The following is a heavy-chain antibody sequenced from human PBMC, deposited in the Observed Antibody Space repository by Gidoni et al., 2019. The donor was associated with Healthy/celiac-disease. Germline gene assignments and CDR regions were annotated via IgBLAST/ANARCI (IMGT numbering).Heavy chain of an antibody. CDR3: AKDHSGSYLDY. Sequence: QVQLVESGGGVVQPGRSLRRSCAASGFTFSSYGMHWVRQAPGKGLEWVAVISYDGSNKYYADSVKGRFTISRDNSKNTLYLQMNSLRAEDTAVYYCAKDHSGSYLDYWGQGTLVTVSS. D-gene: IGHD1-26*01. CDR2: ISYDGSNK. CDR1: GFTFSSYG. V-gene: IGHV3-30*18. J-gene: IGHJ4*02.